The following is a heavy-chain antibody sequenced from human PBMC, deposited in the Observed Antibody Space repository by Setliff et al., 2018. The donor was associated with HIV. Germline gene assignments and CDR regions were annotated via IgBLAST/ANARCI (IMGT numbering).Heavy chain of an antibody. CDR2: IYTSGST. V-gene: IGHV4-4*08. Sequence: PSETLSLTCTVSSGSISSYYWSWIRQPPGKGLEWIGYIYTSGSTNYNPSLKSRVTISVDTSKNQFSLKLSSVTAADTAVYYCARDTDDAFDIWGQGTMVTVSS. CDR3: ARDTDDAFDI. J-gene: IGHJ3*02. CDR1: SGSISSYY.